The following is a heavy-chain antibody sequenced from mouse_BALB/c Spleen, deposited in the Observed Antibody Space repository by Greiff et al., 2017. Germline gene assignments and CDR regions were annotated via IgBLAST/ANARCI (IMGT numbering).Heavy chain of an antibody. CDR2: ISSGSSTI. CDR3: ARCPPSSLYWYFDV. D-gene: IGHD1-1*01. V-gene: IGHV5-17*02. CDR1: GFTFSSFG. Sequence: EVKLQESGGGLVQPGGSRKLSCAASGFTFSSFGMHWVRQAPEKGLEWVAYISSGSSTIYYADTVKGRFTISRDNPKNTLFLQMTSLRSEDTAMYYCARCPPSSLYWYFDVWGAGTTVTVSS. J-gene: IGHJ1*01.